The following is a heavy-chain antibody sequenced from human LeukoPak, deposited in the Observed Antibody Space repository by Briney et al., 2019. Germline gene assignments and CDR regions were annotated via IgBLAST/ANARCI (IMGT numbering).Heavy chain of an antibody. CDR1: GYTFTSYY. D-gene: IGHD6-13*01. CDR2: INPSDGST. J-gene: IGHJ4*02. V-gene: IGHV1-46*01. CDR3: ARGRSSRTDDYYFDY. Sequence: ASVKVSCKASGYTFTSYYMHWVRQAPGQGLEWIGIINPSDGSTSYAQKFQGRVTMTRDTSTSTVYMELSSLRSEDTAVYYCARGRSSRTDDYYFDYWGQGTLVTVSS.